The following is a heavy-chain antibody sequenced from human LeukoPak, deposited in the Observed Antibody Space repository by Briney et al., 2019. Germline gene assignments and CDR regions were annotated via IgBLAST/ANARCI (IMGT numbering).Heavy chain of an antibody. CDR3: AKCGFPGYAKTFLF. D-gene: IGHD2/OR15-2a*01. CDR1: GFRVSSYA. CDR2: ISHSGGDT. J-gene: IGHJ1*01. V-gene: IGHV3-23*01. Sequence: PGGSLRLLCAVSGFRVSSYAMSWVRQAPGKGLEWVSGISHSGGDTYYADSVKGRFTISRDNSKNTLYLQLNSLRAEDTAVYYWAKCGFPGYAKTFLFWGQGPLVTVSS.